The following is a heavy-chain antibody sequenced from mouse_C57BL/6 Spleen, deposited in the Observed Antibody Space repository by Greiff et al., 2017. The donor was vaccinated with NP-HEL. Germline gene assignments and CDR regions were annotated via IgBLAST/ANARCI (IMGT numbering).Heavy chain of an antibody. CDR3: ARDQDLYYGNYYYFDY. CDR1: GFTFSSYA. V-gene: IGHV5-4*01. Sequence: EVKLVESGGGLVKPGGSLKLSCAASGFTFSSYAMSWVRQTPEKRLEWVATISDGGSYTYYPDNVKGRFTISRDNAKNNLYLQMSHLKSEDTAMYYCARDQDLYYGNYYYFDYWGQGTTLTVSS. D-gene: IGHD2-1*01. J-gene: IGHJ2*01. CDR2: ISDGGSYT.